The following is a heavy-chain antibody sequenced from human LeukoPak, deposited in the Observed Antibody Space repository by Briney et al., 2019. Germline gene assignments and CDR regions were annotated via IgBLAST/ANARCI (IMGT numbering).Heavy chain of an antibody. Sequence: GGSLRLSCAASGFTFSSYWMHWVRQAPGKGLEWVSRINSDASSTSYADSVKGRFTISRDNAKNTLYLQMNSLRAEDTAVYYCARDPYYDSSGYYGYWGQGTMVTVSS. D-gene: IGHD3-22*01. CDR3: ARDPYYDSSGYYGY. CDR2: INSDASST. J-gene: IGHJ4*02. CDR1: GFTFSSYW. V-gene: IGHV3-74*01.